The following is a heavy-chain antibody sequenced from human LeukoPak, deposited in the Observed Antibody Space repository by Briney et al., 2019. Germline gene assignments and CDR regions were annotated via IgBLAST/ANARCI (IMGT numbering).Heavy chain of an antibody. Sequence: SETLSLTCAVYGGSFSGYYWSWIRQPPGKGLEWIGEINHSGSTNYNQSLKSRVTISVDTSKNQFSLKLSSVTAADTAVYYCARVKATIDYWGQGTLVTVSS. CDR3: ARVKATIDY. J-gene: IGHJ4*02. D-gene: IGHD5-24*01. V-gene: IGHV4-34*01. CDR2: INHSGST. CDR1: GGSFSGYY.